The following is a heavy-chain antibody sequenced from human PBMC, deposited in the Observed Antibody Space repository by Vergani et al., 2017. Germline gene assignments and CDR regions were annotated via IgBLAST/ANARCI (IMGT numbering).Heavy chain of an antibody. CDR1: GFTFSSYS. V-gene: IGHV3-66*01. D-gene: IGHD2-21*01. CDR3: ARGRYLGVVVIAYDAFDI. CDR2: IYSGGST. Sequence: EVQLVESGGGLVKPGGSLRLSCAASGFTFSSYSMNWVRQAPGKGLEWVSVIYSGGSTYYADSLKGRFTISRANSKNSLYLQMNSLRAEDTAVYYCARGRYLGVVVIAYDAFDIWGQGTMVTVSS. J-gene: IGHJ3*02.